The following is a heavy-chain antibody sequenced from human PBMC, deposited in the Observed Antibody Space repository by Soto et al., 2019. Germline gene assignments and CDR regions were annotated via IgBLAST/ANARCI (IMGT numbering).Heavy chain of an antibody. D-gene: IGHD2-2*01. CDR1: GYSFTSYW. V-gene: IGHV5-51*01. CDR2: IDPGDSDT. CDR3: ARLAVVVPAAINYYGMDV. Sequence: GESLKISCKGSGYSFTSYWIGCVRQMPGKGLEWMGIIDPGDSDTRYSPSFQGQVTISADKSISTAYLQWSSLKASDTAMYYCARLAVVVPAAINYYGMDVWGQGTTVTVSS. J-gene: IGHJ6*02.